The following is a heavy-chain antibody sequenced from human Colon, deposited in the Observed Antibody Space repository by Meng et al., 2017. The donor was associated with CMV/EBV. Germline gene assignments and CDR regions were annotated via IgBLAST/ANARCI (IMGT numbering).Heavy chain of an antibody. D-gene: IGHD5-18*01. V-gene: IGHV1-8*01. J-gene: IGHJ6*02. CDR1: GYTFTSYD. CDR2: MNPNSGNT. Sequence: ASVKVSCKASGYTFTSYDINWVRQATGQGLEWMGWMNPNSGNTGYAQKLQGRVTMTRNTSISTAYMELSSLRSEDTAVYYCARLRVQLWLRVGYYYYGMDVWGQGTTVTVSS. CDR3: ARLRVQLWLRVGYYYYGMDV.